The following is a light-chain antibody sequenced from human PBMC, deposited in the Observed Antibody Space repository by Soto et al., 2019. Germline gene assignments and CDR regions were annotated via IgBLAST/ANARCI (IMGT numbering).Light chain of an antibody. Sequence: NFMLTQPHSVSESPGKTVTISCTRSSGSIASNYVQWYQQRPGSAPTTLIYEDNQRPSGVPDRFSGSIDSSSNSASLTISGLKTEAEADDYCQSYYSSHLAVFGGGTLLTVL. CDR2: EDN. CDR1: SGSIASNY. V-gene: IGLV6-57*03. CDR3: QSYYSSHLAV. J-gene: IGLJ7*01.